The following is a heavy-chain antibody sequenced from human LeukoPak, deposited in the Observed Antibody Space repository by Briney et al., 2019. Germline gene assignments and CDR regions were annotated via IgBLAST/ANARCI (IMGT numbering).Heavy chain of an antibody. CDR1: GGSISSSSYY. Sequence: PSETLSLTCTVSGGSISSSSYYWGWIRQPPGKGLGWIGSIYYSGSTYYNPSLKSRVTISVDTSKNQFSLKLSSVTAADTTVYYCARGLGITTDFDYWGQGTLVTVSS. D-gene: IGHD3-10*01. J-gene: IGHJ4*02. CDR3: ARGLGITTDFDY. CDR2: IYYSGST. V-gene: IGHV4-39*07.